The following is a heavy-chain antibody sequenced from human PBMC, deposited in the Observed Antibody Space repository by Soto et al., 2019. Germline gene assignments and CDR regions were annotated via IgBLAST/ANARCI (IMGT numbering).Heavy chain of an antibody. CDR3: AKEGGYYGSGSYSVGENYYGMDV. J-gene: IGHJ6*02. D-gene: IGHD3-10*01. V-gene: IGHV3-30*18. CDR2: ISYDGSNK. CDR1: GFTFSSYG. Sequence: QVQLVESGGGVVQPGRSLRLSCAASGFTFSSYGMHWVRQAPGKGLEWVAVISYDGSNKYYADSVKGRFTISRDNSKNTLYVKMNGLRAEDTAVYYCAKEGGYYGSGSYSVGENYYGMDVWGQGTTVTVSS.